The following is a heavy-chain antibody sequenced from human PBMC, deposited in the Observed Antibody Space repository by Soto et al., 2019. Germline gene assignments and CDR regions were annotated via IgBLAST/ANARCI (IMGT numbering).Heavy chain of an antibody. Sequence: GGSLRLSCAASGFTFSSYAMHWVRQAPGKGLEWVAVISYDGSNKYYADSVKGRFTISRDNSKNTLYLQMNSLRAEDTAVYYCAREYSSSSGWDPYYYYYGMDVWGQGTTVTVSS. J-gene: IGHJ6*02. CDR1: GFTFSSYA. D-gene: IGHD6-6*01. V-gene: IGHV3-30-3*01. CDR2: ISYDGSNK. CDR3: AREYSSSSGWDPYYYYYGMDV.